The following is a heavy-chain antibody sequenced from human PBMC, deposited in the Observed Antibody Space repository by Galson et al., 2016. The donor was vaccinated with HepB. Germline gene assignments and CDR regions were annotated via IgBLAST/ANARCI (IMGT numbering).Heavy chain of an antibody. CDR3: ARSGGTYSSSSYYFDS. CDR2: ISNAGSYR. V-gene: IGHV3-21*01. D-gene: IGHD6-6*01. Sequence: SLRLSCAGSGFVFSAYGFNWIRQAPGKGLEWVSSISNAGSYRHYTDSVKGRFPISRDNDKPSLYLQMNSLRAEDTAVYYCARSGGTYSSSSYYFDSWGQGTLVAVSS. J-gene: IGHJ4*02. CDR1: GFVFSAYG.